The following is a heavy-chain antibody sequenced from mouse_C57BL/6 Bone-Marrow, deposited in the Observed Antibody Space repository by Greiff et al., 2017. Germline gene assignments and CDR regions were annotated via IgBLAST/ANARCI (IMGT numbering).Heavy chain of an antibody. CDR2: IYPGSGST. CDR3: ARGGDYDPNFDV. V-gene: IGHV1-55*01. D-gene: IGHD2-4*01. CDR1: GYTFTSYW. J-gene: IGHJ1*03. Sequence: QVQLKQPGAELVKPGASVKMSCKASGYTFTSYWITWVKQRPGQGLEWIGDIYPGSGSTNYNEKFKSKATLTVDTSSSTAYMQLSSLTSEDSAVYYCARGGDYDPNFDVWGTGTTVTVSS.